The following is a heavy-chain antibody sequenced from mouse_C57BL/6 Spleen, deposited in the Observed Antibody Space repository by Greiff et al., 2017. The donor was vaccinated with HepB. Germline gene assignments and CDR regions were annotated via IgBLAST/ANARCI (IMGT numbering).Heavy chain of an antibody. D-gene: IGHD2-1*01. J-gene: IGHJ2*01. CDR3: ARWGDGNYDD. CDR1: GYAFTNYL. CDR2: INPGSGGT. Sequence: QVQLQQSGAELVRPGTSVKVSCKASGYAFTNYLIEWVKQRPGQGLEWIGVINPGSGGTNYNEKFKGKATLTADKSSSTAYMQLSSLTSEDSAVYFCARWGDGNYDDWGQGTTLTVSS. V-gene: IGHV1-54*01.